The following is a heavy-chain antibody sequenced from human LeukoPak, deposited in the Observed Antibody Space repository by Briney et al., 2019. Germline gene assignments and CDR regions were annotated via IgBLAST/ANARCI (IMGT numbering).Heavy chain of an antibody. Sequence: GASVNVSCKASGDTFTGYYMHWVRQAPGQGPEWMGWINPSNGGTKLAQKFQGRVTMTTDTSISTAYMELTKLTSDDTAMYYCARDQGNGYYINWFDPWGQGTLVTISS. CDR1: GDTFTGYY. CDR2: INPSNGGT. CDR3: ARDQGNGYYINWFDP. J-gene: IGHJ5*02. V-gene: IGHV1-2*02. D-gene: IGHD3-22*01.